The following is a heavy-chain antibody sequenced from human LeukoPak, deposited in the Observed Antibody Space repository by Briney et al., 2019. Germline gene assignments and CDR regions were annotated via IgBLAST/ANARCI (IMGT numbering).Heavy chain of an antibody. J-gene: IGHJ4*02. D-gene: IGHD6-19*01. Sequence: SGGSLRLSCAASGFTFDDYAMHWVRQAPGKGLEWVSGISWNSGSIGYADSVKGRFTISRDNAKNSLYLQVNSLRAEDTALYYCAKDRSVAGGIFDYWGQGTLVTVSS. CDR3: AKDRSVAGGIFDY. CDR1: GFTFDDYA. CDR2: ISWNSGSI. V-gene: IGHV3-9*01.